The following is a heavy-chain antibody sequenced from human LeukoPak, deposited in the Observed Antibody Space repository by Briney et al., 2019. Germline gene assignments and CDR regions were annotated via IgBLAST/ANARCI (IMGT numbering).Heavy chain of an antibody. CDR1: GGSISSTNYY. CDR2: IYYSGDT. V-gene: IGHV4-39*01. D-gene: IGHD1-26*01. Sequence: SETLSLTCTVSGGSISSTNYYWGWIRQPPGKRLEWIGTIYYSGDTYYSPSLKSRITISRDTSKNLFSLSLTSVTAADTAVYYCARGDLWEMDAFDIWGQGTMVTVSS. J-gene: IGHJ3*02. CDR3: ARGDLWEMDAFDI.